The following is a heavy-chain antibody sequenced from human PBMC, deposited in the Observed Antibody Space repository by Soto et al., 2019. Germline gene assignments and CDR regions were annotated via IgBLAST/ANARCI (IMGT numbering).Heavy chain of an antibody. CDR2: FKPTGGGST. Sequence: ASVKVSCKPSGYTFSGYYVHWVRQAPGQGLEWMGVFKPTGGGSTSYAQRFQGRVTVTRDTSTSTVYMELGSLRFDDMAVYFCASDYGSGVEMDVWGQGTRVTVSS. D-gene: IGHD3-10*01. J-gene: IGHJ6*02. V-gene: IGHV1-46*01. CDR3: ASDYGSGVEMDV. CDR1: GYTFSGYY.